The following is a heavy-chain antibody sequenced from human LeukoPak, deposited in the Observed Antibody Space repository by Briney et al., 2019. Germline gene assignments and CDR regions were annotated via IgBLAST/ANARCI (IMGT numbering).Heavy chain of an antibody. J-gene: IGHJ4*02. CDR2: INHSGST. CDR1: GGSFSGYY. D-gene: IGHD3-22*01. Sequence: PSETLSLTCAVYGGSFSGYYWSWIRQPPGKGLEWIGEINHSGSTNYNPSLKSRVTISVDTSKNQFSLKLSSVTAADTAVYYCASSGGYYYIWGQGTLVTVSS. CDR3: ASSGGYYYI. V-gene: IGHV4-34*01.